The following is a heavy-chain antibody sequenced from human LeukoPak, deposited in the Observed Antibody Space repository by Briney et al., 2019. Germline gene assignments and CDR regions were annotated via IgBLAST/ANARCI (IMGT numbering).Heavy chain of an antibody. J-gene: IGHJ3*02. CDR3: ARGSSSWLDAFDI. CDR1: GFTFSTYW. D-gene: IGHD6-13*01. CDR2: IKQDGSEK. V-gene: IGHV3-7*01. Sequence: GGSLRLSCAASGFTFSTYWMSWVRQAPGKGLEWVANIKQDGSEKNYVDSVKGRFTISRDNAKNTLYLQMNSLRAEDTAVYYCARGSSSWLDAFDIWGQGTMVTVSS.